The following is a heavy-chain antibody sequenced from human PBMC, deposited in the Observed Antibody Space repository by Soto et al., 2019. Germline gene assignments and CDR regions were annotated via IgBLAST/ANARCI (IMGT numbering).Heavy chain of an antibody. CDR1: GGSISSSSYY. V-gene: IGHV4-39*01. CDR2: IYYSGST. Sequence: SETLSLTCTVSGGSISSSSYYWGWIRQPPGKGLEWIGSIYYSGSTYYNPSLKSRVTISVDTSKNQFSLKLSSVTAADTAVYYCARLGLRFLEWLSSPETDYGMDVWGQGTTVTVSS. J-gene: IGHJ6*02. CDR3: ARLGLRFLEWLSSPETDYGMDV. D-gene: IGHD3-3*01.